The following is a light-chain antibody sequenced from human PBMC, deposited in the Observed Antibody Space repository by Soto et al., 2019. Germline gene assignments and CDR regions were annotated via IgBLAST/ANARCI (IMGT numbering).Light chain of an antibody. J-gene: IGLJ1*01. Sequence: QSVLTQPASVSGSPGQSITISCTGTSSDVGSYNLASWYQQHPGKAPKLMIYEVSKRPSGVSNRFSGSKSGNTASLTISGLQAEDEADYYCCSYAGSSPIYVFGTGTKVTVL. CDR3: CSYAGSSPIYV. CDR1: SSDVGSYNL. CDR2: EVS. V-gene: IGLV2-23*02.